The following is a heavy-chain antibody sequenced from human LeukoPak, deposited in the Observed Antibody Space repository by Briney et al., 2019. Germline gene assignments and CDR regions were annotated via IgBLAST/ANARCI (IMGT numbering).Heavy chain of an antibody. CDR1: GFTFSSYS. D-gene: IGHD1-26*01. CDR3: ARGSGSYDY. CDR2: ISSSSSYI. V-gene: IGHV3-21*01. Sequence: GGSLRLSXAASGFTFSSYSMNWVCQAPGKGLEWVSSISSSSSYIYYADSVKGRFTISRDNAKNSLYLQMNSLRAEDTAVYYCARGSGSYDYWGQGTLVTVSS. J-gene: IGHJ4*02.